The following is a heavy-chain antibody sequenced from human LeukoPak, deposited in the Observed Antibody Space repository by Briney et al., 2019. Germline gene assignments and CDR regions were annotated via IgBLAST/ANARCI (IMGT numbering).Heavy chain of an antibody. CDR3: ARESVLAAAGTISAFDI. J-gene: IGHJ3*02. Sequence: ASVKVSCKASGYTFINYAMHWVRQAPGQRLEWMGWINAGNGNTKYSQEFQGRVTITRDTSASTAYMELSSLRSEDMAVYYCARESVLAAAGTISAFDIWGQGTMVTVSS. CDR1: GYTFINYA. CDR2: INAGNGNT. D-gene: IGHD6-13*01. V-gene: IGHV1-3*03.